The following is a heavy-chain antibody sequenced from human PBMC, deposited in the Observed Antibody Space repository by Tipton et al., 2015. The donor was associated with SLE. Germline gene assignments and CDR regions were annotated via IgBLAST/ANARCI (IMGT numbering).Heavy chain of an antibody. J-gene: IGHJ4*02. V-gene: IGHV4-61*02. CDR2: IYTGGFT. CDR1: GASVSSRSYY. CDR3: ARGSNYYDYRGYYYYFDY. Sequence: TLSLTCTVSGASVSSRSYYWNWVRQPAGKGLEWIGRIYTGGFTYYNPSLESRVTISMDTSKNQFSLKLTSVTAADTAVYYCARGSNYYDYRGYYYYFDYWGQGTLVTASS. D-gene: IGHD3-16*01.